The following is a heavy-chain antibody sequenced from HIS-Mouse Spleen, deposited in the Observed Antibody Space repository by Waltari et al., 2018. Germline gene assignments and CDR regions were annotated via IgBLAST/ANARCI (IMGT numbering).Heavy chain of an antibody. CDR2: INHSGST. CDR3: AILAMVRGDDAFDI. J-gene: IGHJ3*02. Sequence: QVQLQQWGAGLLKPSETLSLTCAVYGGSFSGYYWSWIRQPPGKGLEWSGEINHSGSTNYNPALKSRGTISVDTSKNQFSLKLSSVTAADTAVYYCAILAMVRGDDAFDIWGQGTMVTVSS. D-gene: IGHD3-10*01. CDR1: GGSFSGYY. V-gene: IGHV4-34*01.